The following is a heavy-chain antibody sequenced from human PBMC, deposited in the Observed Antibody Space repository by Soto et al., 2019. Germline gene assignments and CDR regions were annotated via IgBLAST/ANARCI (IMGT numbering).Heavy chain of an antibody. D-gene: IGHD2-2*01. J-gene: IGHJ6*02. V-gene: IGHV3-74*01. Sequence: GGSLRLSCAASGFTFSSYWMHWVRQAPGKGLVWVSRINSDGSSTSYADSVKGRFTISRDNAKNTLYLQMNSLRAEDTAVYYCARDPSGDSVVVPAAKHYGMDVWGQGTTVTVSS. CDR1: GFTFSSYW. CDR2: INSDGSST. CDR3: ARDPSGDSVVVPAAKHYGMDV.